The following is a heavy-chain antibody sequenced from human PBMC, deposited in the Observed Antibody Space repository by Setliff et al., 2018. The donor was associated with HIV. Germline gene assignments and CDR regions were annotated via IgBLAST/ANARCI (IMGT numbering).Heavy chain of an antibody. CDR2: IHASGKT. CDR1: GDTDFY. J-gene: IGHJ4*02. Sequence: SDTLSLTCTVSGDTDFYWNWIRQPPGKGLEWIGYIHASGKTNYNPSLKSRVTISLDTSKMQFSLHLTSVTAADTAVYYCATLDPSGGNFLAYWGQGTLVTVSS. D-gene: IGHD2-21*02. V-gene: IGHV4-4*09. CDR3: ATLDPSGGNFLAY.